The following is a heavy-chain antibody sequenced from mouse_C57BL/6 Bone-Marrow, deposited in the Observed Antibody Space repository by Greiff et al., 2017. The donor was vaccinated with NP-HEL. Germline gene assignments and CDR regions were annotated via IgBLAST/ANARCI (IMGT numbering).Heavy chain of an antibody. CDR2: INPYNGGT. D-gene: IGHD2-2*01. Sequence: EVQLQQSGPVLVKPGASVKMSCKASGYTFTDYYMNWVKQSHGKSLEWIGVINPYNGGTCYNQKFKGKATLTVDKSSSTAYMELNSLTSEDSAVYYCASPYGYDDYWGQGTTLTVSS. V-gene: IGHV1-19*01. J-gene: IGHJ2*01. CDR3: ASPYGYDDY. CDR1: GYTFTDYY.